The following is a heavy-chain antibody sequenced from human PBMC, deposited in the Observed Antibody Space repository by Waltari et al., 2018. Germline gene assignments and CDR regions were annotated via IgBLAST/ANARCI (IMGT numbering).Heavy chain of an antibody. V-gene: IGHV4-59*01. D-gene: IGHD5-18*01. J-gene: IGHJ4*02. Sequence: QVQLQESGPGLVKPSETLSLTCTVSGGSISSYYWTWIRQPPGKGLEWIGYIYYSGSTNYNPSLKSRVTISVDTSKNQFSLKLSSVTAADTAVYYCARRGYSYGEYYFDYWGQGTLVTVSS. CDR2: IYYSGST. CDR3: ARRGYSYGEYYFDY. CDR1: GGSISSYY.